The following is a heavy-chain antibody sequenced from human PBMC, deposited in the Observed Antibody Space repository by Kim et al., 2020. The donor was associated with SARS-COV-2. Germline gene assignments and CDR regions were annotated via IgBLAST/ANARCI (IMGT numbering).Heavy chain of an antibody. CDR3: ARDYVSGSYYNVGY. CDR2: LYTGGNA. Sequence: GGSLRLSCVASGFSVSTTYMSWVRQTPGKGLEWVSFLYTGGNAFYAESVKGRFTISRDTSKNMVFLQMDSLRAEDTAVYYCARDYVSGSYYNVGYWGQGT. V-gene: IGHV3-53*01. J-gene: IGHJ4*03. D-gene: IGHD3-10*01. CDR1: GFSVSTTY.